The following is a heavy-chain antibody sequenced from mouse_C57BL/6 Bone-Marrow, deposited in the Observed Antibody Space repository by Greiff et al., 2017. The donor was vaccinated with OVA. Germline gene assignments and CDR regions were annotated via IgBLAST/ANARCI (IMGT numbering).Heavy chain of an antibody. Sequence: VQLQQSGTVLARPGASVKMSCKTSGYTFTSYWMHWVKQRPGQGLEWIGAIYPGNGDTSYNQKFKGKAKLTAVTSASTAYMELSSLTNEDSAVYDCTRSVYYGNRRPAWFAYWGQGTLVTVSA. CDR2: IYPGNGDT. J-gene: IGHJ3*01. V-gene: IGHV1-5*01. CDR1: GYTFTSYW. D-gene: IGHD2-1*01. CDR3: TRSVYYGNRRPAWFAY.